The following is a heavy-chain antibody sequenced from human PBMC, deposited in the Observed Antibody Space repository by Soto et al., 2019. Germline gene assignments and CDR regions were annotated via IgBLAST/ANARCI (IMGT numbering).Heavy chain of an antibody. V-gene: IGHV3-9*01. CDR1: GFTFDDYA. J-gene: IGHJ4*02. CDR2: ISWNSGSI. Sequence: EVQLVESGGGLVQPGRSLRLSCAASGFTFDDYAMHWVRQAPGKGLAWVSGISWNSGSIGYADSVKGRFTISRDNAKNSLYLQMNSLRAEDTALYYCAKERGRVLSFYFEYWGQGTLVTVSS. D-gene: IGHD6-19*01. CDR3: AKERGRVLSFYFEY.